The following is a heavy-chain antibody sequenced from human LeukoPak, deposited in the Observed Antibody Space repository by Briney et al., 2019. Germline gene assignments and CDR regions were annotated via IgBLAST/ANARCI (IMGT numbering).Heavy chain of an antibody. V-gene: IGHV4-59*01. J-gene: IGHJ4*02. CDR1: GGSISSYY. Sequence: PSETLSLTCTVSGGSISSYYWSWIRQPPGKGLEWIGYIYYSGSTNYNPSLKSRVIISVDTSKNQFSLKLSSVTAADTAVYYCAREGVAAYFDYWGQGTLVTVSS. CDR3: AREGVAAYFDY. CDR2: IYYSGST. D-gene: IGHD2-15*01.